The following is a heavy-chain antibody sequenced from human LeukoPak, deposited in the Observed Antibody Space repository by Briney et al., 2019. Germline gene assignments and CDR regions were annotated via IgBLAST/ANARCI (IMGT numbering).Heavy chain of an antibody. D-gene: IGHD6-19*01. Sequence: SETLSPSPAVYGGSFSGYYCSWIRQPPGKGLEWIGEINHSGSTNYNPSLKGRVTISVDTSKNQFSLKLSSVTAADTAVYYCARAIVAGTSLFDYWGDGNPVTVSS. CDR2: INHSGST. CDR1: GGSFSGYY. CDR3: ARAIVAGTSLFDY. V-gene: IGHV4-34*01. J-gene: IGHJ4*03.